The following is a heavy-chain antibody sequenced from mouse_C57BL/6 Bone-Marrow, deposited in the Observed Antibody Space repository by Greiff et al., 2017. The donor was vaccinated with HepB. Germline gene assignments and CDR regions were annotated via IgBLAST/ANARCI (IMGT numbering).Heavy chain of an antibody. V-gene: IGHV1-82*01. D-gene: IGHD4-1*01. J-gene: IGHJ1*03. Sequence: QVQLKQSGPELVKPGASVKISCKASGYAFSSSWMNWVKQRPGKGLEWIGRIYPGDGDTNYNGKFKGKATLTADKSSSTAYMQLSSLTSEDSAVYFCAREGELGRRYFDVWGTGTTVTVSS. CDR1: GYAFSSSW. CDR2: IYPGDGDT. CDR3: AREGELGRRYFDV.